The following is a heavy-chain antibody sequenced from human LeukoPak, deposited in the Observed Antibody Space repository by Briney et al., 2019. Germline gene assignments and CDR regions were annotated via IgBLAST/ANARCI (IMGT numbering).Heavy chain of an antibody. CDR1: GYSISSGYY. CDR3: ARWDFDWLLGDFDY. CDR2: IYHSGST. J-gene: IGHJ4*02. Sequence: PSETLSLTCAVSGYSISSGYYWGWIRQPPGKGLEWIGSIYHSGSTYYNPSLKSRVTISVDTSKNQFSLKLSSVTAADTAVYYCARWDFDWLLGDFDYWGQGTLVTVSS. D-gene: IGHD3-9*01. V-gene: IGHV4-38-2*01.